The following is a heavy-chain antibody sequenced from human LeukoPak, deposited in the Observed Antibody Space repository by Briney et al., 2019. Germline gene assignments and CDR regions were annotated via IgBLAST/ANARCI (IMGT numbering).Heavy chain of an antibody. V-gene: IGHV5-51*01. J-gene: IGHJ6*02. CDR2: IYPGDSDT. CDR3: ARQYCSGGSWYKSREDYYYYGMDV. CDR1: GYSFTSYW. Sequence: GESLKISCKGSGYSFTSYWIGWVRQMPGKGLEWMGIIYPGDSDTRYSPSFQGQVTISADKSISTAYLQWSSLKASDTAMYYCARQYCSGGSWYKSREDYYYYGMDVWGQGTTVTVSS. D-gene: IGHD2-15*01.